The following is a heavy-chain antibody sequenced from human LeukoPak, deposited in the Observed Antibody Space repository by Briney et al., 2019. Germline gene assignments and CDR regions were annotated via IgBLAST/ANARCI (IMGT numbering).Heavy chain of an antibody. CDR3: AREGPSFWSGPDYGMDV. J-gene: IGHJ6*02. Sequence: SETLSLTCTVSGGSISSGDYYWSWIRQPPGKGLEWIGYIYYSGSTNYNPSLKSRVTISVDTSKNQFSLKLSSVTAADTAVYYCAREGPSFWSGPDYGMDVWGQGTTVTVSS. CDR1: GGSISSGDYY. D-gene: IGHD3-3*01. CDR2: IYYSGST. V-gene: IGHV4-61*08.